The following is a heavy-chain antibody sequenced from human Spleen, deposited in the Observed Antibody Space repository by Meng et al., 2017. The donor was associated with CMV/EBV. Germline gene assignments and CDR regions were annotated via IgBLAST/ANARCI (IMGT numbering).Heavy chain of an antibody. V-gene: IGHV1-2*02. D-gene: IGHD2-15*01. J-gene: IGHJ6*02. Sequence: ASVKVSCKTSGYTFTSYGISWVRQAPGQGLEWMGWISPNSGGTNYAQKFQGRVTMTGDTSITTAYMELSRLRSDDMAVYYCARVKRYCTGGSCSSTGYYGMDVWGQGTTVTVSS. CDR1: GYTFTSYG. CDR3: ARVKRYCTGGSCSSTGYYGMDV. CDR2: ISPNSGGT.